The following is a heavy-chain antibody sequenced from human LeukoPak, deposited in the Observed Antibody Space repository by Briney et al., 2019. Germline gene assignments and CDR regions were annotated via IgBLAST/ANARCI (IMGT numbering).Heavy chain of an antibody. D-gene: IGHD3-22*01. V-gene: IGHV4-34*01. Sequence: PGGSPRLSCAASGFTFSSYWMSWIRQPPGKGLEWIGEINHSGSTNYNPSLKSRVTISVDTSKNQFSLKLSSVTAADTAVYYCARVSDYYDSSGYYDYWGQGTLVTVSS. J-gene: IGHJ4*02. CDR3: ARVSDYYDSSGYYDY. CDR2: INHSGST. CDR1: GFTFSSYW.